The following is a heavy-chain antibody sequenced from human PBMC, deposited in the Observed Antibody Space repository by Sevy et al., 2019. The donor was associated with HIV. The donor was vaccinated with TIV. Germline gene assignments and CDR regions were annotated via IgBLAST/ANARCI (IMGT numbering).Heavy chain of an antibody. CDR1: GGSIRNYY. J-gene: IGHJ3*02. V-gene: IGHV4-59*08. CDR2: IYYDGTA. D-gene: IGHD3-22*01. CDR3: ARHCSHYFDGSGYGEAFDI. Sequence: SETLSLTCTVSGGSIRNYYWSWIRQPPGKGLEWIAYIYYDGTANYSPSLRSRVTIYVDTSKNQLSLKLSSVTAADTALYYCARHCSHYFDGSGYGEAFDIWGQGTMVTVSS.